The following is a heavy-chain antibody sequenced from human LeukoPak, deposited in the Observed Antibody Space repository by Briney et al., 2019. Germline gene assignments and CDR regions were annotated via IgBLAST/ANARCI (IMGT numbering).Heavy chain of an antibody. V-gene: IGHV4-59*01. CDR2: IYYSGST. D-gene: IGHD6-13*01. CDR3: ARVGGSSSWVVGFDP. Sequence: SETLSLTCTVSGASISSYYWTWIRQPPGKGLEWIGYIYYSGSTNYNPSLKSRVTISVDTSKNQFSLKLSSVTAADTAVYYCARVGGSSSWVVGFDPWGQGTLVTVSS. J-gene: IGHJ5*02. CDR1: GASISSYY.